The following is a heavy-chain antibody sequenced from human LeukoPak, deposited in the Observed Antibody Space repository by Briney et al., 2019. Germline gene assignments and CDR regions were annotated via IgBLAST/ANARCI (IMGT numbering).Heavy chain of an antibody. D-gene: IGHD3-10*01. J-gene: IGHJ5*02. CDR2: INHSGST. Sequence: SETLSLTCAVYGGSFSGYYWSWIRHPPGKGLEWIGEINHSGSTNYNPSLKSRVTISVDTSKNQFSLKLSSVTAADTAVYYCATKLTSVRGVIITGGWFDPWGQGTLVTVSS. V-gene: IGHV4-34*01. CDR3: ATKLTSVRGVIITGGWFDP. CDR1: GGSFSGYY.